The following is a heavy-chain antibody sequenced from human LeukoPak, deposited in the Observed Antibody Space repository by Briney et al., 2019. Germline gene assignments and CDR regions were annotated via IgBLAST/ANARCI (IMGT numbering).Heavy chain of an antibody. CDR1: GFTFSSYW. CDR2: INSDGSST. CDR3: ARVWIGDNPLDY. J-gene: IGHJ4*02. V-gene: IGHV3-74*01. Sequence: GGSLRLSCAASGFTFSSYWMHWVRQAPGKGLVWVSRINSDGSSTSYADSVKGRFTISRDNAKNTLYLQMNSLRAEDTAVYYCARVWIGDNPLDYWGQGTLVTVSS. D-gene: IGHD3-10*01.